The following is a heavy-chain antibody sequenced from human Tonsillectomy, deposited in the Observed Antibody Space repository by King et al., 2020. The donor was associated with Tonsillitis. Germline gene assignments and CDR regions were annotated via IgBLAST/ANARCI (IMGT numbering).Heavy chain of an antibody. CDR1: GGSISDYY. CDR2: IHYSGST. Sequence: QLQESGPGLVKPSETLSLTCTVSGGSISDYYWSWLRQPPGKGLEWVGYIHYSGSTHYSPSLESRVTISVDTSKNQFSLKLSSVTAADTAIYYCARAWDYALYYFDYWGQGALVTVSS. CDR3: ARAWDYALYYFDY. V-gene: IGHV4-59*01. J-gene: IGHJ4*02. D-gene: IGHD2-2*01.